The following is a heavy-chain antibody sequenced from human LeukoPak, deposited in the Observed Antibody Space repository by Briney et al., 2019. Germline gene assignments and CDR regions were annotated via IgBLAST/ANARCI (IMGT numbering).Heavy chain of an antibody. D-gene: IGHD3-10*01. J-gene: IGHJ5*02. CDR2: INSDGTST. CDR3: ARVNERFGDYNWFDP. CDR1: GFTFSSHW. Sequence: GGSLRLSCAASGFTFSSHWMHWVRQPPGKGLVWVSSINSDGTSTNYADSVKGRFTISRDNAKSTLYLQMNSLRGEDTAVYYCARVNERFGDYNWFDPWGQGTLVTVSS. V-gene: IGHV3-74*01.